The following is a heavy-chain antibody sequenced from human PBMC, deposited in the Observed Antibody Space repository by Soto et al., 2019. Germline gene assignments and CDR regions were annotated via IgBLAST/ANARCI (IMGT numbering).Heavy chain of an antibody. Sequence: QVQLVESGGGVVQPGRSLRLSCAASGFTFSSYGMHWVRQAPGKGLEWVAVISYDGSNKYYADSVKGRFTIARDNSKNTLYLQMNSLRADDTAVYYCAKEWLPRPLVYGMDVWGQGTTVTVSS. CDR1: GFTFSSYG. CDR2: ISYDGSNK. D-gene: IGHD6-19*01. V-gene: IGHV3-30*18. CDR3: AKEWLPRPLVYGMDV. J-gene: IGHJ6*02.